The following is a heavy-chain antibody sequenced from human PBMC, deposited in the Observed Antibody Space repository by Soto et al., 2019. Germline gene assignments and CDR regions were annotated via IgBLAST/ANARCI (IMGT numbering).Heavy chain of an antibody. CDR2: ISLDGSRT. CDR1: GFTFSTYW. D-gene: IGHD3-22*01. Sequence: EVQLVESGGGLVQPGGSLRLSCAVSGFTFSTYWMHWVRQVPGKGLVWVSRISLDGSRTSYADSVKGRFTISRDNVKNTLCLQMRSVLAEVSAVYFCVRDRDFYDGRGYASPGDAFDVGGQGTVVSVSS. CDR3: VRDRDFYDGRGYASPGDAFDV. J-gene: IGHJ3*01. V-gene: IGHV3-74*01.